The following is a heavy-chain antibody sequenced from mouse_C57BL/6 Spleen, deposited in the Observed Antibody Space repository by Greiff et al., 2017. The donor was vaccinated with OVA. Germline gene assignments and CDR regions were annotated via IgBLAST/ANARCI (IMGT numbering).Heavy chain of an antibody. V-gene: IGHV1-80*01. Sequence: QVQLQQSGAELVKPGASVKISCKASGYAFSSYWMNWVKQRPGKGLEWIGQIYPGAGDTNYNGKFKGKATLTADTSSSTASMQLSSLTSEDSAVYFCASPDGYYCSMDYWGQGTSVTVSS. CDR1: GYAFSSYW. CDR2: IYPGAGDT. D-gene: IGHD2-3*01. CDR3: ASPDGYYCSMDY. J-gene: IGHJ4*01.